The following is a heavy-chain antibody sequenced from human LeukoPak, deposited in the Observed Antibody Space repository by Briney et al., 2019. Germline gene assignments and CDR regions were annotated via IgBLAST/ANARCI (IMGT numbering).Heavy chain of an antibody. CDR2: IKQDGSGK. V-gene: IGHV3-7*01. CDR3: ARDRGVAADGTVGWFDP. D-gene: IGHD6-13*01. J-gene: IGHJ5*02. Sequence: PGGSLRPSCAASGFTFSTYWMTWVRQAPGKGLEWVANIKQDGSGKTYVDSVKGRFTISRDNAKNSLYLQMNSLRAEDTAVYYCARDRGVAADGTVGWFDPWGQGTLVTVSS. CDR1: GFTFSTYW.